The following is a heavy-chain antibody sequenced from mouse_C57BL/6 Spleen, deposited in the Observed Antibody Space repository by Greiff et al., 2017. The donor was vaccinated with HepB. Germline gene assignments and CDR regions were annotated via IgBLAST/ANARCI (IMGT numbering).Heavy chain of an antibody. Sequence: QVQLKQSGPELVKPGASVKISCKASGYAFSSSWMNWVKQRPGKGLEWIGRIYPGDGDTNYNGKFKGKATLTADKSSRTAYMQLSSLTSEDSAVYFCARSLYYAMDYWGQGTSVTVSS. V-gene: IGHV1-82*01. CDR2: IYPGDGDT. J-gene: IGHJ4*01. CDR1: GYAFSSSW. D-gene: IGHD6-1*01. CDR3: ARSLYYAMDY.